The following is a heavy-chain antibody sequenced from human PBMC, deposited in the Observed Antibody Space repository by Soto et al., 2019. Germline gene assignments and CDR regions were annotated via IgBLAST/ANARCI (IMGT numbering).Heavy chain of an antibody. CDR2: ISAYNGNT. J-gene: IGHJ4*02. CDR3: ARDGDAPYYYGSGSYYPIWYFEY. D-gene: IGHD3-10*01. CDR1: GYTFTSYG. Sequence: ASVKVSCKASGYTFTSYGISWVRQAPGQGLEWMGWISAYNGNTNYAQKLQGRVTMTTDTSTSTAYMELRSLRSDDTAVYYCARDGDAPYYYGSGSYYPIWYFEYWGQGTLVTVSS. V-gene: IGHV1-18*01.